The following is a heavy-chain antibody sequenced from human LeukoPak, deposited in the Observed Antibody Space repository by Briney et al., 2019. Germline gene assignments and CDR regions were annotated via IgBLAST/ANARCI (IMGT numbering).Heavy chain of an antibody. Sequence: GGSLRLSCAASGFTFSSYAMSWVRQAPGKGLEWVSAISGSGGSTYYADSVKGRFTISRDNSKNTLYLQMNSLRAEDTDVYYCAKDLPGYSNSVTGFDYWGQGTLVTVPS. CDR2: ISGSGGST. D-gene: IGHD4-11*01. J-gene: IGHJ4*02. V-gene: IGHV3-23*01. CDR3: AKDLPGYSNSVTGFDY. CDR1: GFTFSSYA.